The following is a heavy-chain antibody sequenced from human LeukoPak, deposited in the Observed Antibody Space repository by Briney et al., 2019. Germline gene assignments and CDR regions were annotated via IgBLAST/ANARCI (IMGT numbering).Heavy chain of an antibody. CDR3: ARAQQLVPLSLDY. CDR2: ISSSSYI. CDR1: GFTFSSYS. Sequence: GGSLRLSCAASGFTFSSYSMNWVRQAPGKGLEWVSSISSSSYIYYADSVKGRFTLSRDNAKNSLYLQMNSLRAEDTAVYYCARAQQLVPLSLDYWGQGTLVTVSS. V-gene: IGHV3-21*01. J-gene: IGHJ4*02. D-gene: IGHD6-13*01.